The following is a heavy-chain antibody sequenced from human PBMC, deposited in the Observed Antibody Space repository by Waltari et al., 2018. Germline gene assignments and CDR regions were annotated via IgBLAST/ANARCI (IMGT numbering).Heavy chain of an antibody. CDR2: IYHSVST. CDR1: GGSISSGGYS. Sequence: QLQLQESGSGLVKPSQTLSLTCAVSGGSISSGGYSWSWIRQPPGKGLEWIGYIYHSVSTYYNPSLKSRVTISVDRSKNQFSLKLSSVTAADTAVYYCARASDYDYVWGSRFDYWGQGTLVTVSS. CDR3: ARASDYDYVWGSRFDY. D-gene: IGHD3-16*01. V-gene: IGHV4-30-2*01. J-gene: IGHJ4*02.